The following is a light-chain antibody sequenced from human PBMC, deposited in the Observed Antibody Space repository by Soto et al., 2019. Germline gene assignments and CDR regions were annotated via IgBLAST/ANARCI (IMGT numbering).Light chain of an antibody. J-gene: IGKJ1*01. V-gene: IGKV3-20*01. CDR1: QSVSSSY. CDR3: QQYGSSPWT. Sequence: EIVLSLFPGTVSLSPGERATLSCRASQSVSSSYLAWYQQKPGQAPRLLIYGASSRATGIPDRFSGSGSGTDFTLTISRLEPEDFAVYYCQQYGSSPWTFGQGTRWIS. CDR2: GAS.